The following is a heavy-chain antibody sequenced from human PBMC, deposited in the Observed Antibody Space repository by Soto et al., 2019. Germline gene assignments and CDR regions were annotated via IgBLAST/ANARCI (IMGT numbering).Heavy chain of an antibody. CDR2: ISSDNNYI. CDR3: ARGRTCTGATCYGGGEY. Sequence: DVQLVESGGGLVKPGGSLRLSCVASGFTFTSYSMLWVRQPPGKGLEWVSSISSDNNYIYYADSVKGRFTISRDNAKNSLYLQMISLRAEDTAVYYCARGRTCTGATCYGGGEYWGQGTRVTVSS. J-gene: IGHJ4*02. D-gene: IGHD2-15*01. CDR1: GFTFTSYS. V-gene: IGHV3-21*02.